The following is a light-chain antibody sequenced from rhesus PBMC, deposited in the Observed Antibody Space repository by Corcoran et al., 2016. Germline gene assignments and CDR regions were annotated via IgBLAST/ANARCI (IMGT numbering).Light chain of an antibody. CDR2: DVS. J-gene: IGLJ2*01. Sequence: QAALTQPPSVSGSPGQSVTISCTGTSSDIGGYNYVSWYQQHPGKAPKLMIYDVSKRPSGVSDRFSGSKSGNTASLTIPGLQAEYEAEYYCSSYAGSNTFLVGGGTRLTVL. CDR3: SSYAGSNTFL. V-gene: IGLV2-23*01. CDR1: SSDIGGYNY.